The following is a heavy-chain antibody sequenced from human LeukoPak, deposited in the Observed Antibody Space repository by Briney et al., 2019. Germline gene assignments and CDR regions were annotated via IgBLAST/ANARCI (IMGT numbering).Heavy chain of an antibody. D-gene: IGHD6-19*01. V-gene: IGHV3-20*04. CDR2: INWNGGST. CDR1: GFTFDDYD. CDR3: ARIAMAGIGDGFDI. Sequence: PGGSLRLSCAASGFTFDDYDMSWVRHAPRQGLEWVSGINWNGGSTGYADSVKGRFTISRDNARNSLYLQMNSLRAEDTALYYCARIAMAGIGDGFDIWGQGTMVTVSS. J-gene: IGHJ3*02.